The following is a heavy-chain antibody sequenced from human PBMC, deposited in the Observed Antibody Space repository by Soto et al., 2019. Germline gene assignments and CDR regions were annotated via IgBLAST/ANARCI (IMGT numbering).Heavy chain of an antibody. Sequence: SETLSLTCTVSGGSISSYYWSWIRQPPGKGLEWIGYIYYSGSTNYNPSLKSRVTISVDTSKNQFSLKLSSVTAADTAVYYCARGGLAYYYGMDVWGQGTTVTVS. D-gene: IGHD3-9*01. J-gene: IGHJ6*02. CDR3: ARGGLAYYYGMDV. V-gene: IGHV4-59*01. CDR1: GGSISSYY. CDR2: IYYSGST.